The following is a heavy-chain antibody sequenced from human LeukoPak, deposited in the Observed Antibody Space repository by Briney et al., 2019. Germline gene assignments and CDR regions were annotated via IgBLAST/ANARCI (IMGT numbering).Heavy chain of an antibody. V-gene: IGHV3-30*02. CDR3: AKDRVPYYFDN. D-gene: IGHD3-10*01. CDR1: AFTFSSYD. J-gene: IGHJ4*02. Sequence: GGSLRLSCAASAFTFSSYDMHWVRQAPGKGLEWVAFIRYDAGNKHYADSVKGRFTISRDNSKNTLYLQMNSLRAEDTAVYYCAKDRVPYYFDNWGQGTLVTVSS. CDR2: IRYDAGNK.